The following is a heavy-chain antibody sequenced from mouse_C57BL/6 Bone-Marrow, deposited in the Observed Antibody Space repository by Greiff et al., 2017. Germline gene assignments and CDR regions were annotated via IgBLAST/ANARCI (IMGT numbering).Heavy chain of an antibody. V-gene: IGHV5-9-1*02. CDR3: TLYSNYLAWFAY. D-gene: IGHD2-5*01. Sequence: EVMLVESGEGLVKPGGSLKLSCAASGFTFRSYAMSWVRQTPEKRLAWVAYISSGGDYIYYADTVQGRFTLSRDNARTPLYLQMSSLQSEDTAMYYCTLYSNYLAWFAYWGQGTRVTVSA. CDR1: GFTFRSYA. J-gene: IGHJ3*01. CDR2: ISSGGDYI.